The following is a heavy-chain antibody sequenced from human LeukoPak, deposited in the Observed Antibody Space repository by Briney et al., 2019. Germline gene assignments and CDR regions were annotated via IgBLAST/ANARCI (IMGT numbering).Heavy chain of an antibody. D-gene: IGHD6-19*01. Sequence: ASVKVSCKASGYTFTSYGISWVRQAPGQGLEWMGWINPNSGGTNYAQNFQGRVTMTRDTSLTTAYMVLSRLRSDDTAVYYCAKDQSSDWYGYYYYYMDVWGKGTTVTISS. CDR2: INPNSGGT. CDR1: GYTFTSYG. V-gene: IGHV1-2*02. CDR3: AKDQSSDWYGYYYYYMDV. J-gene: IGHJ6*03.